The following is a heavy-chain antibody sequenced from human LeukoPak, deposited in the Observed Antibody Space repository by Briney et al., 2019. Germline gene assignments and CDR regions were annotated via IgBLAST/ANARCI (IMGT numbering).Heavy chain of an antibody. J-gene: IGHJ4*02. CDR3: ARVAEAAAFDS. CDR2: ISRSSNDI. CDR1: GFTFSSHS. D-gene: IGHD6-13*01. Sequence: GGSLRLSCAVSGFTFSSHSMNWVRKAPGKGLEWVSSISRSSNDIYYADSMRGRFTISRDNAKNSLYLQMNSLKPEDTAVYYCARVAEAAAFDSWGQGTLVTVSS. V-gene: IGHV3-21*06.